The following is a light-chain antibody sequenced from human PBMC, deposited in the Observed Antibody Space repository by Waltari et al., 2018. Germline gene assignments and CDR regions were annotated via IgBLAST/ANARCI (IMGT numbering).Light chain of an antibody. Sequence: QSALTQPASVSGSPGQSIPISCAGTRSDVGAYNFVSWYQQHAGKAPKVMIYGVSNRPSGVSNRFSGSKSGNTASLTISGLQAEDEADYYCKSYTNSNTYVFGTGTKVTVL. CDR3: KSYTNSNTYV. J-gene: IGLJ1*01. CDR1: RSDVGAYNF. CDR2: GVS. V-gene: IGLV2-14*03.